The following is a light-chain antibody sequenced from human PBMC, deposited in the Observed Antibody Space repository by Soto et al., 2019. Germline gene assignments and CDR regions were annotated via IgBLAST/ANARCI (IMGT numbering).Light chain of an antibody. CDR1: QSVSSSY. J-gene: IGKJ1*01. CDR3: QHYDSARWT. V-gene: IGKV3-20*01. Sequence: EIVLTQSPGTLSLSPGERATLSCRASQSVSSSYLAWYQQKPGQAPRLLIYGASTRATGIPARFSGSGSGTDFSLTISRLEPEDFAVYYCQHYDSARWTFGLGTKADIK. CDR2: GAS.